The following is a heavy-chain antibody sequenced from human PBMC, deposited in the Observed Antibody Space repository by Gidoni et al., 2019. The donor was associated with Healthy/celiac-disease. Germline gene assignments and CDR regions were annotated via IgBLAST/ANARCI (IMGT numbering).Heavy chain of an antibody. V-gene: IGHV3-7*01. CDR1: GFTFSSYW. Sequence: EVQLVESGGGLVQPGGSLRLSCADSGFTFSSYWMSWVRQAPGKGLEWVANIKQDGSEKYYVDSVKGRFTISRDNAKNSLYLQMNSLRAEDTAVYYCARDLTTVTTGAGSFDYWGQGTLVTVSS. CDR3: ARDLTTVTTGAGSFDY. CDR2: IKQDGSEK. D-gene: IGHD4-17*01. J-gene: IGHJ4*02.